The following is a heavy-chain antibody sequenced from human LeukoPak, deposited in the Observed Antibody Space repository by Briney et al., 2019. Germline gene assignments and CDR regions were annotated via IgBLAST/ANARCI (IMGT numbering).Heavy chain of an antibody. V-gene: IGHV3-23*01. CDR2: ISGRGRST. CDR1: GFTFSSYN. CDR3: AKEGIWHYFDY. Sequence: PGGSLRLSCAASGFTFSSYNMNWVRQAPGKGLEWVSGISGRGRSTYYADSVKGRFTVSRDNSKNTLYLQMNSLRAEDTAVYYCAKEGIWHYFDYWGQGTLVTVSA. J-gene: IGHJ4*02. D-gene: IGHD3-16*01.